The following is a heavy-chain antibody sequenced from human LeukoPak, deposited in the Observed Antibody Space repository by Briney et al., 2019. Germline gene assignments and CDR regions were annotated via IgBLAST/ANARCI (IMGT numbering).Heavy chain of an antibody. CDR1: GGSFSGYY. D-gene: IGHD3-10*01. CDR2: INHSGST. V-gene: IGHV4-34*01. Sequence: SETLSLTCAVYGGSFSGYYWSWIRQPPGKGLEWIGEINHSGSTNYNPSLKSRVTISVDTPKNQFSLKLSSVTAADTAVYYCARSPRGGSGSYDYWGQGTLVTVSS. J-gene: IGHJ4*02. CDR3: ARSPRGGSGSYDY.